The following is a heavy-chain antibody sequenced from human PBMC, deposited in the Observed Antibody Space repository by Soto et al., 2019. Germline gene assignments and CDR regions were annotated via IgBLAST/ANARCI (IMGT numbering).Heavy chain of an antibody. Sequence: QVQLVESGGGVVQPGRSLRLSCAASGFTFSSYGMHWVRQAPGKGLEWVAVIWYDGSNKYYADSVKGRFTISRDNSKNTLYLQMNSLRAEDTAVYYCARTVAAGRGGMDVGGQGTTVTVSS. CDR1: GFTFSSYG. CDR3: ARTVAAGRGGMDV. J-gene: IGHJ6*02. D-gene: IGHD6-13*01. CDR2: IWYDGSNK. V-gene: IGHV3-33*01.